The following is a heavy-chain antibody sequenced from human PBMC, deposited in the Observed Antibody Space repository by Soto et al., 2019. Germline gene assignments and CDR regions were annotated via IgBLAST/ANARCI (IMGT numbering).Heavy chain of an antibody. CDR1: GGSISSGDYY. D-gene: IGHD2-8*01. Sequence: QVQLQESGPGLVKPSQTLSLTCTVSGGSISSGDYYWSWIRQPPGKGLEWIGYIYYSGSTYYNPSLQSLVTLSGGPVKNQFPLEASFVTAAGPAVVYCARASPGVTGLWGQGDPVPLSS. CDR2: IYYSGST. CDR3: ARASPGVTGL. J-gene: IGHJ6*02. V-gene: IGHV4-30-4*01.